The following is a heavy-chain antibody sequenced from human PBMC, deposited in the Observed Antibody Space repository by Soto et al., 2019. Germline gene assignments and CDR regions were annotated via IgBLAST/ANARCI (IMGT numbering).Heavy chain of an antibody. CDR1: GFTFSSYA. CDR2: ISGSGGST. V-gene: IGHV3-23*01. Sequence: EVQLLESGGGLVQPGGSLRLSCAASGFTFSSYAMSGVLQAPGKGLEWVSAISGSGGSTYYADSVKGRFTISRDNSKNTLYLQMNSLRADDTAVYYCAKDRTGIAAAGPQVDYWGQGTLVTVSS. D-gene: IGHD6-13*01. CDR3: AKDRTGIAAAGPQVDY. J-gene: IGHJ4*02.